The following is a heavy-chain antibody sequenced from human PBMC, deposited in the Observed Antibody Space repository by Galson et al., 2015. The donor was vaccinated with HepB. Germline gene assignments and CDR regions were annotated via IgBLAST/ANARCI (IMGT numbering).Heavy chain of an antibody. CDR1: GFTFSSDW. Sequence: SLRLSCAASGFTFSSDWMSWVRQAPGTGLEWVGNIKEDGSEKYFVDSVKGRFTISRDNAKNSLYLQMNSLRAEDTAVYYCARDPWYNCSSTSCYGAFDIWGQGTVVTVSS. J-gene: IGHJ3*02. CDR3: ARDPWYNCSSTSCYGAFDI. V-gene: IGHV3-7*03. D-gene: IGHD2-2*01. CDR2: IKEDGSEK.